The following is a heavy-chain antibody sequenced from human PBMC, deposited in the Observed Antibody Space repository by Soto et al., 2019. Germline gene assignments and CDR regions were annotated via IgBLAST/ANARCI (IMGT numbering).Heavy chain of an antibody. V-gene: IGHV1-3*01. CDR1: GYTFTGYA. Sequence: EASVKVSCKASGYTFTGYAMHWVRQAPGQRLEWMGWINAGNGNTKYSQKFQGRVTITRDTSASTAYMELSSLRSEDTAVYYCARAVAVPADFDYWGQGTLVTVS. CDR3: ARAVAVPADFDY. J-gene: IGHJ4*02. D-gene: IGHD6-19*01. CDR2: INAGNGNT.